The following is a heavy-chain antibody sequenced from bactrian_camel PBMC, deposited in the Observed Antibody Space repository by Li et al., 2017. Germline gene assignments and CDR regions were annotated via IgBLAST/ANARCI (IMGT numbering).Heavy chain of an antibody. CDR3: AVRPWQPDCPLMTSTSRTNFAH. CDR2: INRSGTA. J-gene: IGHJ4*01. Sequence: VQLVESGGGSVQVGGSLRLSCEVSGLRFDMFCLGWFRQSAGKERQGVAFINRSGTALYDDSAKGRFTVSRDNARNVIFLEMNALIPDDTAMYYCAVRPWQPDCPLMTSTSRTNFAHWGRGTQVTVS. D-gene: IGHD1*01. V-gene: IGHV3S66*01. CDR1: GLRFDMFC.